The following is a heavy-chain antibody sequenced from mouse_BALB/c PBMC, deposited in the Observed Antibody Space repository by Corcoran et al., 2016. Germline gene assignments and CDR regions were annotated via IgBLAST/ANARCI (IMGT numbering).Heavy chain of an antibody. D-gene: IGHD2-1*01. Sequence: QVQLQQSGAELMKPGASVKISCKATGYTFSSYWIDWVKQRPGHGLEWIGEILPGSGSTNYNEKFKGKATFTADTSSTTAYMQLSSLTSEDSAVYYCARDYGNYRFDVWGAGTTVTVSS. V-gene: IGHV1-9*01. CDR1: GYTFSSYW. CDR3: ARDYGNYRFDV. CDR2: ILPGSGST. J-gene: IGHJ1*01.